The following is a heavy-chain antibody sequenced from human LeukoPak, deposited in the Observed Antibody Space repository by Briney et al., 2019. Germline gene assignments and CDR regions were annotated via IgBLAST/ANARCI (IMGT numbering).Heavy chain of an antibody. D-gene: IGHD3-22*01. CDR2: IYYSGNT. V-gene: IGHV4-38-2*01. J-gene: IGHJ4*02. CDR1: GYSISSGYY. CDR3: ARVLVASSGYPSHFDY. Sequence: PSETLSLTCAVPGYSISSGYYWGWIRQPPGKGLEWIGSIYYSGNTYYNPSLKSRVTISVDTSRKQFSLKLSSVTAADTAVYYCARVLVASSGYPSHFDYWGQGTLVTVSS.